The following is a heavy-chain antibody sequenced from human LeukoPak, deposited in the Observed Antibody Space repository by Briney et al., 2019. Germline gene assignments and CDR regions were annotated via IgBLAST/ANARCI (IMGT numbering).Heavy chain of an antibody. CDR1: GYTLTELS. CDR3: ATAVADWLSLSHYYFDY. Sequence: ASVKVSCKVSGYTLTELSMHWVRQAPGKGLEWMGGFDPEDGETIYAQTFQGRVTMTEDTSTDTAYMELSSLRSEDTAVYYCATAVADWLSLSHYYFDYWGQGTLVTVS. D-gene: IGHD3/OR15-3a*01. J-gene: IGHJ4*02. V-gene: IGHV1-24*01. CDR2: FDPEDGET.